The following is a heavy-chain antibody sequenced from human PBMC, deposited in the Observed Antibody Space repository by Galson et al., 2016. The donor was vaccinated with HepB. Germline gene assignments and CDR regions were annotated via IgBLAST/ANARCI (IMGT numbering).Heavy chain of an antibody. CDR1: GFTFISYG. J-gene: IGHJ2*01. D-gene: IGHD3-22*01. V-gene: IGHV3-30*03. CDR3: ARDSSYFDSSGYYYRGVDWYLDL. Sequence: SLRLSCAVSGFTFISYGMHWVRQAPGKGLEWVAVISYDGRDQHYADSVKGRFTISRDNSKNTLYLQMNSLRADDTAVYSCARDSSYFDSSGYYYRGVDWYLDLWGRGTLVTVST. CDR2: ISYDGRDQ.